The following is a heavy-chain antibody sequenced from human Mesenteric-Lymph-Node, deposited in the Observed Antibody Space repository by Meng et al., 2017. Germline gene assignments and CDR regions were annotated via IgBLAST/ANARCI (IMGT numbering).Heavy chain of an antibody. CDR1: GFTVSSNY. CDR2: IYSGGST. Sequence: GESLKISCAASGFTVSSNYMSWVRQAPGKGLEWVSVIYSGGSTYYADSAKGRFTISRHNSKNTLYLQMNSLRAEDTAVYYCASSHRRGVTTINYYYYGMDVWGQGTTVTVSS. D-gene: IGHD5-12*01. CDR3: ASSHRRGVTTINYYYYGMDV. J-gene: IGHJ6*02. V-gene: IGHV3-53*04.